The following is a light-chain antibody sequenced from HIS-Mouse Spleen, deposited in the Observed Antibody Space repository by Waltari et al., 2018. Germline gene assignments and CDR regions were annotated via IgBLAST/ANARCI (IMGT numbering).Light chain of an antibody. CDR3: YSTDSSGNHRV. CDR2: EDS. J-gene: IGLJ2*01. V-gene: IGLV3-10*01. Sequence: SYELTQPPSVSVSPGQTARITCSGDASPKKYDYLYQQKSGPAPVLVIYEDSKRPSGIPERFSGSSSGTMATLTISGAQVEDEADYYCYSTDSSGNHRVFGGGTKLTVL. CDR1: ASPKKY.